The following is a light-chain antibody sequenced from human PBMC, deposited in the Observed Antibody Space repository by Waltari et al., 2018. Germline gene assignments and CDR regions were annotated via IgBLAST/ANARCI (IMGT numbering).Light chain of an antibody. Sequence: IVLTQSPAILSLSPGETATLSCEASQSVWNTYLAWYQHKPGQAPRLLIYDGSARATGTPDRFSDSGAATQFTLTISRLEPEDFALYYCQQYHSSLYTFGQGTRLEMK. V-gene: IGKV3D-20*01. CDR1: QSVWNTY. J-gene: IGKJ2*01. CDR3: QQYHSSLYT. CDR2: DGS.